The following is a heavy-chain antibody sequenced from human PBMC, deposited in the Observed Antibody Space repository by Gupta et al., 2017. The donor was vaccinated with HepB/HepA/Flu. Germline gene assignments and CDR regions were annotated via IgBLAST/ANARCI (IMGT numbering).Heavy chain of an antibody. CDR2: IWFDGSKK. V-gene: IGHV3-33*01. D-gene: IGHD3-3*01. Sequence: QVQLVKSGGGVVQPGWSLRLSCAASGFNLSSYGKHWVRQAPGKGLEWVALIWFDGSKKYSADSEKGRFAISRDNSNNTLYLQMNSLKADDSAVYYCARGGFYDFWSGLDYWGQGILVTVSS. J-gene: IGHJ4*02. CDR1: GFNLSSYG. CDR3: ARGGFYDFWSGLDY.